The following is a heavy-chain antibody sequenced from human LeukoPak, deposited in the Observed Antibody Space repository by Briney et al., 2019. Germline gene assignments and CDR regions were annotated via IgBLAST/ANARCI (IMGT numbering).Heavy chain of an antibody. CDR3: AKGASGSYRMYYFDY. CDR2: ISWNSGSI. Sequence: GGSLRLSWAASGFTFDDYAMHWVRQAPGKGLEWVSGISWNSGSIGYADSVKGRFTISRDNAKNSLYLQMNSLRAEDTAVYYCAKGASGSYRMYYFDYWGQGTLVTVSS. V-gene: IGHV3-9*01. J-gene: IGHJ4*02. CDR1: GFTFDDYA. D-gene: IGHD1-26*01.